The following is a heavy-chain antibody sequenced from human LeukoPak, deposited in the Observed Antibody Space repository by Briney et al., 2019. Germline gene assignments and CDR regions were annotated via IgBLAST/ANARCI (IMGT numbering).Heavy chain of an antibody. Sequence: PGGSLRLSCAASGFTVSGTHMSWVRQAPGKGLEWVSAMNTGGTTYYADSVKGRFTISRDNSRNTPFLHMSSLRADDTAVYYCAKDEATSGGGLASWGQGTLVTVSS. CDR2: MNTGGTT. V-gene: IGHV3-53*01. CDR3: AKDEATSGGGLAS. CDR1: GFTVSGTH. D-gene: IGHD3-16*01. J-gene: IGHJ4*02.